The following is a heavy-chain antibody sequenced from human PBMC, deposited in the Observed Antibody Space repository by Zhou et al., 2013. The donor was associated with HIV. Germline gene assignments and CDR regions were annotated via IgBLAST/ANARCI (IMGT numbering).Heavy chain of an antibody. V-gene: IGHV1-69*12. Sequence: QVELVQSGAEVKKPGSSVKVSCKISGGTFNSYSISWVRQAPGQGLEWMGGITPIFDTPDYAQKFRDRVKITADESTSTGYMELSGLRSEDTAVYYCARDRGDTSIIRNFYYWAREPGHCLL. CDR2: ITPIFDTP. CDR3: ARDRGDTSIIRNFYY. J-gene: IGHJ4*02. D-gene: IGHD5-18*01. CDR1: GGTFNSYS.